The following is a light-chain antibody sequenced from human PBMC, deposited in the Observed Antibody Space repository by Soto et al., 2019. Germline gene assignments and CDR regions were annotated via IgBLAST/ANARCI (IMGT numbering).Light chain of an antibody. J-gene: IGKJ2*01. V-gene: IGKV1-5*03. CDR1: QSVSNW. CDR2: KVS. CDR3: QLYNSFLYT. Sequence: DIQMTQSPSTLSASVGDRVTITCRASQSVSNWLAWYQQKPGKAPKLLIYKVSTLESGVPYRFSASGSGTEFTLNIICLQPGDFATSYCQLYNSFLYTFGQGTKLEIK.